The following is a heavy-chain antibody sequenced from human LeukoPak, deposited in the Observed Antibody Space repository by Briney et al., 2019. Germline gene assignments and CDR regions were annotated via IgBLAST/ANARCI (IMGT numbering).Heavy chain of an antibody. D-gene: IGHD4-23*01. Sequence: SQTLSLTCTVSGGSINSGDYYWSWIRQPPGKGLEWIGYIYYSGSTYYNPSLKSRVTISVDTSKNQFSLKLSSVTAADTAVYYCVRAVVITGNVVDYWGQGTLVTVSS. CDR1: GGSINSGDYY. V-gene: IGHV4-30-4*01. CDR2: IYYSGST. CDR3: VRAVVITGNVVDY. J-gene: IGHJ4*02.